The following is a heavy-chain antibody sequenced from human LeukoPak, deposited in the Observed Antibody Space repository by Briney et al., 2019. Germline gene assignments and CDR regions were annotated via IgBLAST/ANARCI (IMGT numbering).Heavy chain of an antibody. J-gene: IGHJ4*02. D-gene: IGHD3-16*02. CDR1: GFTFSSYG. Sequence: PGRSLRLSCAASGFTFSSYGMHWVRQAPGKGLEWVAVIWYDGSNKYYADSVKGRFTISRDNSKSTLYLQMNSLRAEDTAVYYCARDDYVWGSYPGGFDYWGQGTLVTVSS. CDR2: IWYDGSNK. V-gene: IGHV3-33*01. CDR3: ARDDYVWGSYPGGFDY.